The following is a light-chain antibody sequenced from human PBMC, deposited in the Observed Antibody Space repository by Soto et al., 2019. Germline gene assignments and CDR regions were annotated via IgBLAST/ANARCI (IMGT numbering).Light chain of an antibody. CDR3: QRSYSTPK. Sequence: DIQMTQSPSSLSASVGDRVTITCRASQSISTYLNWYRQKPGETPKLLIYAASSLQSGVPSRFSGSGSGTDFSLTISSLQPEDFETYYCQRSYSTPKFGQGTKVEIK. CDR1: QSISTY. V-gene: IGKV1-39*01. CDR2: AAS. J-gene: IGKJ1*01.